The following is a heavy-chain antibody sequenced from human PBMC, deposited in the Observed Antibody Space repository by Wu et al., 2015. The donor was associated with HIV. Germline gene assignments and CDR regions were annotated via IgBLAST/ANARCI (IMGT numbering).Heavy chain of an antibody. CDR2: MNPNSGNT. CDR1: GYTFTSYD. CDR3: ARQRAYSSGWYVYDY. V-gene: IGHV1-8*01. Sequence: QVQLVQSGAEVKKPGASVKVSCKASGYTFTSYDINWVRQATGQGLEWMGWMNPNSGNTGYAQKFQGRVTMTRNTSISTAYMELSSLRSEDTAVYYCARQRAYSSGWYVYDYWGQGNAWSPSPQ. D-gene: IGHD6-19*01. J-gene: IGHJ4*02.